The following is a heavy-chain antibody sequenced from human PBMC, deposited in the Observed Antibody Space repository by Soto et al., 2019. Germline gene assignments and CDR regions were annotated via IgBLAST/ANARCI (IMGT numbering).Heavy chain of an antibody. CDR1: GFNFGRYA. Sequence: GGSLRLSCAASGFNFGRYAMHWVRQAPGKGLECVALIWYDGSIKYYADSVKGRFTISRDNSKNTLDLQMNSLRAEDTAVYYCARDNHVLSTSSLDPWGQGTLVTVSS. CDR3: ARDNHVLSTSSLDP. CDR2: IWYDGSIK. J-gene: IGHJ5*02. D-gene: IGHD6-6*01. V-gene: IGHV3-33*01.